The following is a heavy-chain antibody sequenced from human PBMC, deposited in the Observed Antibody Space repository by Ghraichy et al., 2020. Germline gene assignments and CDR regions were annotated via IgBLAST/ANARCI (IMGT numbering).Heavy chain of an antibody. CDR3: ARDVSGSMTFDD. J-gene: IGHJ4*02. Sequence: GESLNISCVASGFTVSNNYMSWVRQAPGKGLEWVSVIYSGGSTYYADSVKGRFTISRDNSKNTLYLQMNSLRAEETAVYYCARDVSGSMTFDDWGQGTLVTVSS. CDR2: IYSGGST. CDR1: GFTVSNNY. V-gene: IGHV3-53*01. D-gene: IGHD3-10*01.